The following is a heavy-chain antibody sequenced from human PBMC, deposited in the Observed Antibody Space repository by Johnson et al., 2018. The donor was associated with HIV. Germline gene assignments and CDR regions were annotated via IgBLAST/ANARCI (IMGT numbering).Heavy chain of an antibody. D-gene: IGHD3-3*01. CDR1: GFTFSSYG. V-gene: IGHV3-30*02. J-gene: IGHJ3*02. Sequence: QVQLVESGGGVVQPGGSLRLSCAASGFTFSSYGMHWVRQAPGKGLEWVAFIRYDGSNKYYTESVKGRFTISRDNSKNTLYLQMNSLRTEDTAVYYCASGAYYDFWSGLAHAFDIWGQGTMVTVSS. CDR2: IRYDGSNK. CDR3: ASGAYYDFWSGLAHAFDI.